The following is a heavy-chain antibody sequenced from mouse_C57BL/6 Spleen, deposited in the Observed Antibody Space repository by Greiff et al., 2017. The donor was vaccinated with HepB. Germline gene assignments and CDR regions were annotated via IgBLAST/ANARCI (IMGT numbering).Heavy chain of an antibody. V-gene: IGHV1-69*01. D-gene: IGHD1-1*01. CDR1: GYTFTSYW. J-gene: IGHJ1*03. CDR2: IDPSDSYT. CDR3: ARTITTVVAHWYFDV. Sequence: QVQLQQPGAELVMPGASVKLSCKASGYTFTSYWMHWVKQRPGQGLEWIGEIDPSDSYTNYNQKFKGKSTLTVDKSSSTAYMQLSSLTSEDSAVYYCARTITTVVAHWYFDVWHRDHGHRLL.